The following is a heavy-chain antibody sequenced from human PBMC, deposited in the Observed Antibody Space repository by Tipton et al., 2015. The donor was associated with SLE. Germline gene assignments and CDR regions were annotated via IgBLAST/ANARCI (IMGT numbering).Heavy chain of an antibody. V-gene: IGHV4-34*01. Sequence: TLSLTCAVYGGSFSGYYWSWIRQPPGKGLEWIGEINHSGSTNYNPSLKSRVTISVDTSKNQFSLKLSSVTAADTAVYYCASLLGSYSRGWVGVYGMDVWGQGTTVTVSS. D-gene: IGHD6-19*01. CDR3: ASLLGSYSRGWVGVYGMDV. J-gene: IGHJ6*02. CDR1: GGSFSGYY. CDR2: INHSGST.